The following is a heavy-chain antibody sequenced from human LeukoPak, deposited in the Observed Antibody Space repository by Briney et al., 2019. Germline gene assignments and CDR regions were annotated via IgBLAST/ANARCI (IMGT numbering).Heavy chain of an antibody. V-gene: IGHV3-23*01. CDR2: ISSSGGST. CDR1: GFTFSSYA. J-gene: IGHJ4*02. CDR3: ARDNGFYGSGSYFY. Sequence: GGSLRLSCAASGFTFSSYAMSWVRQAPGKGLEWVSAISSSGGSTYYADSVKGRFTISRDNSKTTLYLQMNSLRVEDTAVYYCARDNGFYGSGSYFYWGQGTLVTVSS. D-gene: IGHD3-10*01.